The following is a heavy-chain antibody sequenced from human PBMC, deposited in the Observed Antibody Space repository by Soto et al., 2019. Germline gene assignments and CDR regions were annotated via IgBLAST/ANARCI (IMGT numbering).Heavy chain of an antibody. CDR3: AVDFGVAGYYCYGMDV. D-gene: IGHD3-3*01. CDR1: GFTFTSSA. J-gene: IGHJ6*02. V-gene: IGHV1-58*01. CDR2: IVVGSGNT. Sequence: SVKVSCKASGFTFTSSAVQWVRQARGQRLEWIGWIVVGSGNTNYAQKFQERVTITRDMSTSTAYMELSSLRSEDTAMYYCAVDFGVAGYYCYGMDVWGRGTTVTGSS.